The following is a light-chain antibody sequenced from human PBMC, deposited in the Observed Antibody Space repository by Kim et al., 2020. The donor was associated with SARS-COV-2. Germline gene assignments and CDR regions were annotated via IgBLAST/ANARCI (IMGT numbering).Light chain of an antibody. Sequence: VTPGQTASITCSGDKLGDKYACWYQQKPGQSPVLVIYQNSKRPSGIPGRFSGSNSGNTATLTISGTQAMDEADYYCQAWDSSTVVFGGGTQLTVL. V-gene: IGLV3-1*01. J-gene: IGLJ2*01. CDR2: QNS. CDR1: KLGDKY. CDR3: QAWDSSTVV.